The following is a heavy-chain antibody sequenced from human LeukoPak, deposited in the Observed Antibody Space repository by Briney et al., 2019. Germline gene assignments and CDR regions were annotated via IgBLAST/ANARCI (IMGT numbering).Heavy chain of an antibody. CDR3: ATPPTAKMATGN. V-gene: IGHV3-7*01. J-gene: IGHJ4*02. CDR2: IKEDGSEK. CDR1: GFTFSSYI. D-gene: IGHD5-24*01. Sequence: GGSLRLSCEASGFTFSSYIMTWVRQAPGKGLEWVANIKEDGSEKYYMESVKGRFTISRDNDKNSLYLQMNSLRAEDTAVYYCATPPTAKMATGNWGQGTPVTVSS.